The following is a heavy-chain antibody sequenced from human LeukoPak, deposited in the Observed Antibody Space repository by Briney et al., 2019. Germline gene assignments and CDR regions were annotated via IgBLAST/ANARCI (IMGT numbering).Heavy chain of an antibody. D-gene: IGHD2-15*01. CDR2: ISSSGSTI. CDR3: ARVVVAATNDY. V-gene: IGHV3-48*04. Sequence: PGGSLRLSCAASGFTFSSYAMSWVRQAPGKGLEWVSYISSSGSTIYYADSVKGRFTISRDNAKNSLYLQMNSLRAEDTAVYYCARVVVAATNDYWGQGTLVTVSS. J-gene: IGHJ4*02. CDR1: GFTFSSYA.